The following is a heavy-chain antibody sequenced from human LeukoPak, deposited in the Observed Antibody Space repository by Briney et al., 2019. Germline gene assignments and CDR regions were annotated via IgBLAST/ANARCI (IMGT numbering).Heavy chain of an antibody. CDR1: GGSISRSSYY. CDR3: ANIAAAGTWDWFDP. CDR2: IYYSGST. D-gene: IGHD6-13*01. J-gene: IGHJ5*02. Sequence: NTSETLSLTCTVSGGSISRSSYYWGWIRQPPGKGLEWIGIIYYSGSTYYNPSLKSRVTISVDTSKNQFSLKLSSVTAADTAVYYCANIAAAGTWDWFDPWGQGTLVTVSS. V-gene: IGHV4-39*07.